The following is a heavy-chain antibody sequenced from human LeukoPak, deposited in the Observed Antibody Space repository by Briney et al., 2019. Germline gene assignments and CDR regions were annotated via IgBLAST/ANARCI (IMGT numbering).Heavy chain of an antibody. J-gene: IGHJ4*02. CDR2: ISAYNGNT. Sequence: ASVKVSCKASGYTFTNYVISWVRQAPGQGLEWMGWISAYNGNTNYAQKLQGRVTMTTDTSTSTAYMELRSLRSDDTAVYYCARADEVCSSTSCYAAGLDYWGQGTLVTVSS. CDR1: GYTFTNYV. CDR3: ARADEVCSSTSCYAAGLDY. V-gene: IGHV1-18*01. D-gene: IGHD2-2*01.